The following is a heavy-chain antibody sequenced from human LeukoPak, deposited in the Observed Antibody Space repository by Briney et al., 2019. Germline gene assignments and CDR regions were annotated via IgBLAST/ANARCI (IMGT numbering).Heavy chain of an antibody. J-gene: IGHJ3*02. D-gene: IGHD6-19*01. CDR1: GGTFSSYA. Sequence: ASVKVSCKASGGTFSSYAISWVRQAPGQGLEWMGGIIPIFGTANCAQKFQGRVTITADKSTSTAYMELSSLRSEDTAVYYCARVSSGDAFDIWGQGTMVTVSS. CDR3: ARVSSGDAFDI. CDR2: IIPIFGTA. V-gene: IGHV1-69*06.